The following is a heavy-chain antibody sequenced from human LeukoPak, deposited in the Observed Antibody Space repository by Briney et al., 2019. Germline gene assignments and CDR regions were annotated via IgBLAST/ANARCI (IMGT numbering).Heavy chain of an antibody. CDR3: ARKIFRSGSYPDY. CDR2: IWHDGSHK. V-gene: IGHV3-33*01. D-gene: IGHD3-10*01. J-gene: IGHJ4*02. Sequence: PGRSLRLSCAASGFAFNTFAMHWVGQAPGKGLEWLTLIWHDGSHKVYIDSVRGRFTISRDNSRNTVYLQMNGLRAEDTAGYYCARKIFRSGSYPDYWGQGTMVTVSS. CDR1: GFAFNTFA.